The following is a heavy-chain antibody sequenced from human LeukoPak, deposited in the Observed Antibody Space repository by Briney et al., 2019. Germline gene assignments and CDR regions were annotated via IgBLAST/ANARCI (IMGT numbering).Heavy chain of an antibody. CDR2: INPSGGST. CDR3: SSGGYCSTTSCYGFAFDI. J-gene: IGHJ3*02. D-gene: IGHD2-2*01. V-gene: IGHV1-46*03. Sequence: GASAKVSSKASVYTFTSYYMHWGRQAPGQGLEWMGIINPSGGSTSYAQKFQGRVTMTRDKSTSTVYIELSSLRSEDTAVYYCSSGGYCSTTSCYGFAFDIWGQGTMVTVSS. CDR1: VYTFTSYY.